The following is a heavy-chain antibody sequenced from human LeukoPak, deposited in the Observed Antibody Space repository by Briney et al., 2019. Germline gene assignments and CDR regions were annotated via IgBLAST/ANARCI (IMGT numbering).Heavy chain of an antibody. CDR1: GGAISTYY. J-gene: IGHJ3*02. CDR3: AVNSTKHTFDI. D-gene: IGHD5/OR15-5a*01. Sequence: SEIRSSNGTVAGGAISTYYWSWIQKSPGKGLEWIGSIYYSGSTNYNPSLKSRVSISVDTSKNQFSLELSSVTAADTAVYYCAVNSTKHTFDIWGQGTMVTVSS. V-gene: IGHV4-59*08. CDR2: IYYSGST.